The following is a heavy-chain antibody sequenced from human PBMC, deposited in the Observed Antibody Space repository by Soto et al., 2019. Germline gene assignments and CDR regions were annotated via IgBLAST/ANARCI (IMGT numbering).Heavy chain of an antibody. CDR1: GFTFRSYS. J-gene: IGHJ6*03. CDR2: ISSSSSYI. CDR3: ARVWYDYIWGSYSFPSYMDV. V-gene: IGHV3-21*01. Sequence: PAGSLRLSCAASGFTFRSYSMNCVRQAPGKGLEWVSSISSSSSYIYYADSVKGRFTISRDNAKNSLYLQMNSLRAEDTAVYYCARVWYDYIWGSYSFPSYMDVWGKGTTVTVSS. D-gene: IGHD3-16*01.